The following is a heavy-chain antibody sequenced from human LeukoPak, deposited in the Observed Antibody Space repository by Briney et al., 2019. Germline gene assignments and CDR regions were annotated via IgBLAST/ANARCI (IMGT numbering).Heavy chain of an antibody. D-gene: IGHD3-10*01. CDR2: LTGSGGNT. J-gene: IGHJ6*03. CDR1: GFTFSSYA. CDR3: VKFRGIQHYNYHMDV. V-gene: IGHV3-23*01. Sequence: GGSLRLSCAASGFTFSSYAMSWVRQAPGKGLEWVSGLTGSGGNTYYADSVKGRFTIPRDNSENTLSPQMNSLRAEDAAVYYCVKFRGIQHYNYHMDVWGKGTTVTVSS.